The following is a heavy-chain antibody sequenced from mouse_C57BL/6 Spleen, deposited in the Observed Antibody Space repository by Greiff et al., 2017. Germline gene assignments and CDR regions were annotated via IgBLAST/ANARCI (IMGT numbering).Heavy chain of an antibody. CDR2: ISSGGDYI. V-gene: IGHV5-9-1*02. Sequence: EVKLVESGEGLVKPGGSLKLSCAASGFTFSSYAMSWVRQTPEKRLEWVAYISSGGDYIYYADTVKGRFTISRDNARNTLYLQMSSLKSEDTAMYYCTRSLLLRPAMDDWGQGTSVTVSS. CDR1: GFTFSSYA. J-gene: IGHJ4*01. CDR3: TRSLLLRPAMDD. D-gene: IGHD1-1*01.